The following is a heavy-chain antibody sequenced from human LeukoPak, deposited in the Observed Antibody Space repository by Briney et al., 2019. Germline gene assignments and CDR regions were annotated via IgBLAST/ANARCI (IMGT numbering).Heavy chain of an antibody. Sequence: SETLSLTCTVSGDSVSNYYWSWIRQPPGKGLEWVGYVYYGGSTSYNPSLKSRVTISEDTSKNQLSLKLNSVTVADTAVYYCARLYASGWYFDSWAREPWSPSPQ. CDR1: GDSVSNYY. V-gene: IGHV4-59*02. D-gene: IGHD6-19*01. CDR3: ARLYASGWYFDS. CDR2: VYYGGST. J-gene: IGHJ4*02.